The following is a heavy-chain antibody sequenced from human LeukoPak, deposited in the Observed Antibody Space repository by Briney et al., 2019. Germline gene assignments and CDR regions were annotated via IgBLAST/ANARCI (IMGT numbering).Heavy chain of an antibody. CDR3: ARIGYSSSSFDY. D-gene: IGHD6-6*01. Sequence: GGSLRLSCAASGFTFSTYRMSWVRQAPGKGLEWVANIKKDGSVKYYVDSVKGRFTISRDNAENSLYLQMSSRRAEDTAEYYCARIGYSSSSFDYWGQGALVTVSS. CDR1: GFTFSTYR. CDR2: IKKDGSVK. J-gene: IGHJ4*02. V-gene: IGHV3-7*01.